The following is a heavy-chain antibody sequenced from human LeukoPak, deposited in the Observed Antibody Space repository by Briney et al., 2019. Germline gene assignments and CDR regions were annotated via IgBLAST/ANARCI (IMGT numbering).Heavy chain of an antibody. CDR1: GGSFTHYF. J-gene: IGHJ4*02. Sequence: SETLSLTCAVYGGSFTHYFWSWVRQSPGKGLEWIGEVADYGSVNYNPSLQSRVTISLDTSKNHFSLKVSSMTAADTAVYYCARRRVTVIVVSTFDSWGQGTLVTVSS. CDR3: ARRRVTVIVVSTFDS. CDR2: VADYGSV. D-gene: IGHD3-22*01. V-gene: IGHV4-34*01.